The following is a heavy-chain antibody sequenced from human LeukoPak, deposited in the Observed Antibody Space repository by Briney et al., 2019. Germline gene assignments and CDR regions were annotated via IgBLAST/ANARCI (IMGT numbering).Heavy chain of an antibody. D-gene: IGHD3-10*01. J-gene: IGHJ4*02. CDR3: AREGGLVWFGEGDY. CDR2: ISSSSFYI. V-gene: IGHV3-21*06. CDR1: GFTFSSYS. Sequence: GGSLRLSCAASGFTFSSYSMNWVRQAPGKGLEWVASISSSSFYIFYADPVKGRFTISRDNAKNSLFLQMNSLRAEDTAVYYCAREGGLVWFGEGDYWGQGTLVTVSS.